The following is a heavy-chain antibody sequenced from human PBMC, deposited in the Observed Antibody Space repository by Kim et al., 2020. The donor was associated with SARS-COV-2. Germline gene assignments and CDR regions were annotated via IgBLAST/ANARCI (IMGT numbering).Heavy chain of an antibody. CDR2: ISSSSSYI. Sequence: GGSLRLSCAASGFTFSSYSMNWVRQAPGKGLEWVSSISSSSSYIYYADSVKGRFTISRDNAKHSLYLQMNSRRAEDTAVCYCARAREPQWFGELLSSIDWGQGPLFTVSS. CDR3: ARAREPQWFGELLSSID. CDR1: GFTFSSYS. J-gene: IGHJ4*02. D-gene: IGHD3-10*01. V-gene: IGHV3-21*04.